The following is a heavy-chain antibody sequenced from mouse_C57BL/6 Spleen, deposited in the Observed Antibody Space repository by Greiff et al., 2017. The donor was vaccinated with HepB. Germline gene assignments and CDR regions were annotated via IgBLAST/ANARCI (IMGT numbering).Heavy chain of an antibody. J-gene: IGHJ3*01. CDR1: GFTFNTYA. V-gene: IGHV10-3*01. CDR2: IRSKSSNYAT. CDR3: VREGTYYYGSSEAWFAY. D-gene: IGHD1-1*01. Sequence: EVQLVESGGGLVQPKGSLKLSCAASGFTFNTYAMHWVRQAPGKGLEWVARIRSKSSNYATYYADSVKDRFTISRDDSQSMLYLQMNNLKTEDTAMYYCVREGTYYYGSSEAWFAYWGQGTLVTVSA.